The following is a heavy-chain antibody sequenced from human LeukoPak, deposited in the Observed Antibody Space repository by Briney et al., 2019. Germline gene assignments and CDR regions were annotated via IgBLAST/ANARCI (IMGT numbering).Heavy chain of an antibody. CDR3: AKGSAASKNWFDP. Sequence: SETVSLTCTVSGGSISSSSYYWGWIRQPPGKGLERIGSIYYSGSTYYNPSLKSRVTISVDTSKNQFSLKLSSVTAADTAVYYCAKGSAASKNWFDPWGQGTLVTVSS. D-gene: IGHD6-25*01. J-gene: IGHJ5*02. CDR1: GGSISSSSYY. CDR2: IYYSGST. V-gene: IGHV4-39*07.